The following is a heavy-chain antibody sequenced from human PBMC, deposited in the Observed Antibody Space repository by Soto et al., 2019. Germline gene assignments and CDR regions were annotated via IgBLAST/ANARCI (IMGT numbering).Heavy chain of an antibody. CDR3: ARLPGLEWPPGPLDL. V-gene: IGHV5-51*01. Sequence: GESLKISCKGSGYSFTSYWIGWVRQMPGKGLEWMGIIYPGDSDTRYSPSFQGQVTISADKSISTAYLQWSSLKASDTPIYYLARLPGLEWPPGPLDLLGQGTLVTRSP. J-gene: IGHJ5*02. CDR2: IYPGDSDT. CDR1: GYSFTSYW. D-gene: IGHD3-3*01.